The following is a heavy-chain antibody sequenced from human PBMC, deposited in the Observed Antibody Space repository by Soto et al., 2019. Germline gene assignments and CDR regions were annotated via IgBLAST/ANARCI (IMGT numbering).Heavy chain of an antibody. V-gene: IGHV3-30*18. CDR3: AKDEGVGGTLGLFDY. CDR2: MSSDGSKI. CDR1: GFDFTYYA. J-gene: IGHJ4*02. D-gene: IGHD1-26*01. Sequence: QVQVVESGGGAVQPGASLRLSCVASGFDFTYYAMHWVRQAPGKGLESVAVMSSDGSKIHHTDSVKGRFTISRDNSKNTLYLQMNSLRKEDTAVYFCAKDEGVGGTLGLFDYWGQGTLVSVSS.